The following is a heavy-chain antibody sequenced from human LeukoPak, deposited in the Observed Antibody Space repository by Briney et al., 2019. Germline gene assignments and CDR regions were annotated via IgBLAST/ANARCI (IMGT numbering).Heavy chain of an antibody. CDR3: ARDRGVVVAATGYYYYYGMDV. V-gene: IGHV4-59*01. CDR1: GGSISSYY. CDR2: IYFSGST. J-gene: IGHJ6*02. Sequence: SETLSLTCTVSGGSISSYYWSWIRQPPGKGLEWIGYIYFSGSTNYNPSLKSRVTISVDTSKNQFSLKLSSVTAADTAVYYCARDRGVVVAATGYYYYYGMDVWGQGTTVTVSS. D-gene: IGHD2-15*01.